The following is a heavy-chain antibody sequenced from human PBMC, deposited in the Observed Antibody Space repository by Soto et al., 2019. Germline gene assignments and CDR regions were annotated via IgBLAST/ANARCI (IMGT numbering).Heavy chain of an antibody. J-gene: IGHJ3*02. V-gene: IGHV1-3*01. D-gene: IGHD3-9*01. CDR1: GYTFTSYA. CDR2: INAGNGNT. CDR3: ARDPNDILTGYYPAGAFDI. Sequence: ASVKVSCKASGYTFTSYAMHWVRQAPGQRLEWMGWINAGNGNTKYSQKFQGRVTITRYTSASTAYMELSSLRAGDTAVYYCARDPNDILTGYYPAGAFDIWGQGTMVTVSS.